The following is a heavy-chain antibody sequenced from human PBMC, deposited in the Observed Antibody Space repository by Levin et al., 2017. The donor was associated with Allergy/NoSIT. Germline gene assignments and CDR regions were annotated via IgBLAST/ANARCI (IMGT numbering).Heavy chain of an antibody. Sequence: KVSCKGSGYSFTSYWIGWVRQMPGKGLEWMGIIYPGDSDTRYSPSFQGQVTISADKSISTAYLQWSSLKASDTAMYYCARGEAGTGAAAGYDAFDIRGQGTMVTVSS. CDR1: GYSFTSYW. V-gene: IGHV5-51*01. CDR2: IYPGDSDT. J-gene: IGHJ3*02. CDR3: ARGEAGTGAAAGYDAFDI. D-gene: IGHD6-13*01.